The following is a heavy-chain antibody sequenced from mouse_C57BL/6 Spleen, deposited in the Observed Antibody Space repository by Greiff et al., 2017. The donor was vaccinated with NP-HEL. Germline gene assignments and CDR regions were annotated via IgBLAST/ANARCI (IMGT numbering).Heavy chain of an antibody. J-gene: IGHJ2*01. V-gene: IGHV1-76*01. CDR3: ASAPYGNYVDY. CDR1: GYTFTDYY. Sequence: QVQLKQSGAELVRPGASVKLSCKASGYTFTDYYINWVKQRPGQGLEWIARIYPGSGNTYYNEKFKGKATLTAEKSSSTAYMQLSSLTSEDSAVYFCASAPYGNYVDYWGQGTTLTVSS. D-gene: IGHD2-1*01. CDR2: IYPGSGNT.